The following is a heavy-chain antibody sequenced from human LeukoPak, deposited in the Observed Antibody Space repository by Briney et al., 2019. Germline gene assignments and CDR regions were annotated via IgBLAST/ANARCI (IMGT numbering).Heavy chain of an antibody. V-gene: IGHV3-48*03. Sequence: GGSLRLSCAASGFTFSSYEMNWVRQASGKGLEWISYISASGTITHYADSVEGRFTISRDNAKNSLYLQMNSLRAEDTAVYYCARDRFRRDGYNYGRDGAFDIWGQGAMVTVSS. CDR3: ARDRFRRDGYNYGRDGAFDI. CDR1: GFTFSSYE. CDR2: ISASGTIT. J-gene: IGHJ3*02. D-gene: IGHD5-24*01.